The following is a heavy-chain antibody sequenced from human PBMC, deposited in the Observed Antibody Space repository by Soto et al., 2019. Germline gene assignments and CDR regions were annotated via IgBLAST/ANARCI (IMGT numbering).Heavy chain of an antibody. CDR2: MNPNSGNT. J-gene: IGHJ4*02. Sequence: QVQLVQSGAEVKKPGASVKVSCKASGYTFTSYDINWVRQATGQGLEWMGWMNPNSGNTGYAQKFQGRVTRTRNTSRSTAYMELSTMRSEDPAVYYCARELSSGWFSKWGQGTLVTVSS. D-gene: IGHD6-19*01. CDR3: ARELSSGWFSK. V-gene: IGHV1-8*01. CDR1: GYTFTSYD.